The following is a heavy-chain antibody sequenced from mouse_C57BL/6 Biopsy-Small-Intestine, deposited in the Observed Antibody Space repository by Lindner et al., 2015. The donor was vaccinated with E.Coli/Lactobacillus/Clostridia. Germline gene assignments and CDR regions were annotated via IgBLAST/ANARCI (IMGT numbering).Heavy chain of an antibody. D-gene: IGHD2-4*01. CDR1: GYAFSSSW. CDR3: AKDYDVEAFAY. Sequence: VQLQESGPELVKPGASVKISCKASGYAFSSSWMNWVKQRPGKGLEWIGRIYPGDGDTNYNGKFKGKATLTADKSSSTAYMQLSSLTSEDSAVYFCAKDYDVEAFAYRGQGTLVTVSA. V-gene: IGHV1-82*01. CDR2: IYPGDGDT. J-gene: IGHJ3*01.